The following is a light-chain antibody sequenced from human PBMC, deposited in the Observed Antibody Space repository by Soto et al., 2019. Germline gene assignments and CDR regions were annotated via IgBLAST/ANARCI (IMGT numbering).Light chain of an antibody. Sequence: DIQMTHSPSTLSASGGVRFTITCRASQSISHFLDWYQQKTGKVPKLLIYDASNLGSGVPSRFRGSGYGTDLTITISGMQPDDFTTYYCQQYTSYSRAFGQGTKVDIK. V-gene: IGKV1-5*01. CDR2: DAS. J-gene: IGKJ1*01. CDR1: QSISHF. CDR3: QQYTSYSRA.